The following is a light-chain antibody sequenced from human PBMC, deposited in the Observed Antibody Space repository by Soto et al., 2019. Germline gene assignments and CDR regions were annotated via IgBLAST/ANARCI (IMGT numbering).Light chain of an antibody. CDR3: TSYTAFSTDIL. CDR1: RNDVGDYNF. J-gene: IGLJ2*01. Sequence: QSALTQPASVSGSPGQSITISCTGTRNDVGDYNFVSWYQHHAGTAPKLIIYQVTNRPSGVSDRFSGSKSGDTASLTISGLQAEDEADYYCTSYTAFSTDILFGGGTKLTVL. CDR2: QVT. V-gene: IGLV2-14*01.